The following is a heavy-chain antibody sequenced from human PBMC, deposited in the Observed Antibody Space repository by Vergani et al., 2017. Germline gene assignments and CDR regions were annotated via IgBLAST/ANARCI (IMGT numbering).Heavy chain of an antibody. V-gene: IGHV3-64D*06. J-gene: IGHJ4*02. D-gene: IGHD6-13*01. Sequence: EVQLVESGGGLVQPGGSLRLSCSASGFTFSSYAMHWVREAPGKGLEYVSAIISNGGSTYYADSVKGRFTISRDNSKNTLYLQMSSLRAEDTAVYYCVTGYSSSWRFDYWGQGTLVTVSS. CDR3: VTGYSSSWRFDY. CDR1: GFTFSSYA. CDR2: IISNGGST.